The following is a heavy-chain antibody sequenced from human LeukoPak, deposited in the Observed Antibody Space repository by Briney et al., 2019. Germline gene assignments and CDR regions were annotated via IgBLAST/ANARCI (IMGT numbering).Heavy chain of an antibody. J-gene: IGHJ6*03. CDR2: IYYSGST. CDR3: ASTTVVKRYYYYYMDV. CDR1: GGSISSSSYY. V-gene: IGHV4-39*01. Sequence: SETLSLTCTVSGGSISSSSYYWGWIRQPPGKGLEWIGSIYYSGSTYYNPSLKSRVTISVDTSKNQFSLKLSSVTAADTAVYYCASTTVVKRYYYYYMDVWGKGTTVTVSS. D-gene: IGHD4-23*01.